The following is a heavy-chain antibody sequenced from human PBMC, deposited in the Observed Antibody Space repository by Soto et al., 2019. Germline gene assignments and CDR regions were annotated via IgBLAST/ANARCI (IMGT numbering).Heavy chain of an antibody. V-gene: IGHV5-51*01. CDR1: GYSFTSYW. J-gene: IGHJ6*02. CDR3: ARIGSILSIPGYYGMDV. D-gene: IGHD2-21*01. CDR2: IYPGDSDT. Sequence: GESLKISCKGSGYSFTSYWIGWVRQMPGKGLEWMGIIYPGDSDTRYSPSFQGQVTISADKPISTAYLQWGSLKASDTAMYYCARIGSILSIPGYYGMDVGGQGTTVTVSS.